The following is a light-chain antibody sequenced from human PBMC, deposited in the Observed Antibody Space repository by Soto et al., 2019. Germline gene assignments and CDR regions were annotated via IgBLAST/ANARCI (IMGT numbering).Light chain of an antibody. Sequence: EIVMTQPPATLSVSPGGRATLSCRASQSISDTLAWYQQKPGQAPRLLIYSASRGATGLPARFSGSGSGTDFTLTISSLQSEDFAVYYCQQYNNWPWTFGQGTKVDIK. CDR3: QQYNNWPWT. V-gene: IGKV3-15*01. CDR2: SAS. CDR1: QSISDT. J-gene: IGKJ1*01.